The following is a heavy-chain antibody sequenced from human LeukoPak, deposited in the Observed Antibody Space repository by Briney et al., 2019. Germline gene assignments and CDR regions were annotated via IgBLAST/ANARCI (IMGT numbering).Heavy chain of an antibody. CDR3: ASPATTKSP. D-gene: IGHD2-15*01. CDR2: ISAYNGNA. Sequence: ASVKVSCKASGYTFTSYGISWVRQAPGQGLEWMGWISAYNGNANYAQKLQGRVTITADESTSTAYMELSSLRSEDTAVYYCASPATTKSPWGQGTLVTVSS. V-gene: IGHV1-18*01. CDR1: GYTFTSYG. J-gene: IGHJ4*02.